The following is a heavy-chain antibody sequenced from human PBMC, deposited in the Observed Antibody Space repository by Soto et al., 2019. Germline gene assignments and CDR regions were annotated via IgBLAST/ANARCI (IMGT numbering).Heavy chain of an antibody. Sequence: GGSLRLSCAASGFTFSSYGMHWFRQAPGKGLEWVAVIWYDGSNKYYADSVKGRFTISRDNSKNTLYLQMNSLRAEDTAVYYCTRADYCSGGSCYGNDAFDIWGQGTMVTVSS. CDR2: IWYDGSNK. CDR3: TRADYCSGGSCYGNDAFDI. V-gene: IGHV3-33*01. J-gene: IGHJ3*02. D-gene: IGHD2-15*01. CDR1: GFTFSSYG.